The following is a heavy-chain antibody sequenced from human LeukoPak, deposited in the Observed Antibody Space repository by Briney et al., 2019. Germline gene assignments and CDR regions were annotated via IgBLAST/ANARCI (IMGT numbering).Heavy chain of an antibody. Sequence: PGGSLRLSCAASGFTFSSYSMNWVRQAPGKGLEWVSSISSSSSYIYYADSVKGRFTISRDNAKNSLYLQMDSLRAEETAMYYCARMGRPYSSSAEAFEYYGQGPRIIVTS. V-gene: IGHV3-21*01. CDR2: ISSSSSYI. J-gene: IGHJ4*02. CDR1: GFTFSSYS. CDR3: ARMGRPYSSSAEAFEY. D-gene: IGHD6-6*01.